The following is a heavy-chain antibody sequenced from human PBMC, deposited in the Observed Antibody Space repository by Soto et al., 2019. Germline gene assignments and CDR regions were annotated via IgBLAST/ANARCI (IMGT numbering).Heavy chain of an antibody. V-gene: IGHV4-30-4*01. CDR1: GGSISSGDYY. Sequence: TLSLTCTVSGGSISSGDYYWSWIRQPPGKGLEWIGYIYYSGSTYYNPSLKSRVTISVDTSKNQFSLKLSSVTAADTAVYYCASQRFLEWLSPFDPWGQGTLVTVSS. CDR2: IYYSGST. J-gene: IGHJ5*02. D-gene: IGHD3-3*01. CDR3: ASQRFLEWLSPFDP.